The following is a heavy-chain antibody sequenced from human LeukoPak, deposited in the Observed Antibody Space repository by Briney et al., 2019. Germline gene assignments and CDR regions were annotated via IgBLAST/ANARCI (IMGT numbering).Heavy chain of an antibody. CDR2: IYYNGST. D-gene: IGHD1-7*01. J-gene: IGHJ4*02. V-gene: IGHV4-59*01. Sequence: ASETLSLTCTVSGGSISSYYWTWIRQSPGKGLEWIGYIYYNGSTNFNPSLKGRVTLSVDTSKNQFSLNLRSVTAADTAVYYCARDGAHWGLDLPDYWGQGTLVAVSS. CDR3: ARDGAHWGLDLPDY. CDR1: GGSISSYY.